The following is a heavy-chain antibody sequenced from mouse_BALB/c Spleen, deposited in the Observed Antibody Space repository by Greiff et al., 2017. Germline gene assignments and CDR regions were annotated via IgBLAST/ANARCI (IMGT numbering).Heavy chain of an antibody. CDR2: ILPGSGST. CDR1: GYTFSSYW. V-gene: IGHV1-9*01. D-gene: IGHD2-2*01. J-gene: IGHJ4*01. CDR3: ASPLWLRREALYAMDY. Sequence: VQLQQSGAELMKPGASVKISCKATGYTFSSYWIEWVKQRPGHGLEWIGEILPGSGSTNYNEKFKGKATFTADTSSNTAYMQLSSLTSEDSAVYYCASPLWLRREALYAMDYWGQGTSVTVSS.